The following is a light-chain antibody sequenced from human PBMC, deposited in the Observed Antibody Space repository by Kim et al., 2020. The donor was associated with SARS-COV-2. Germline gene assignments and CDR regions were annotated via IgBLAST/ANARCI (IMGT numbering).Light chain of an antibody. CDR1: QSVSTD. Sequence: SPGERATLSCRASQSVSTDLAWYQQKSGQAPRLLIYGASTRATGIPGRFSGSGSGTEVTLTISGLQSEDLAVYYCQQYKNWSPITFGQGTRLEIK. J-gene: IGKJ5*01. CDR3: QQYKNWSPIT. CDR2: GAS. V-gene: IGKV3D-15*01.